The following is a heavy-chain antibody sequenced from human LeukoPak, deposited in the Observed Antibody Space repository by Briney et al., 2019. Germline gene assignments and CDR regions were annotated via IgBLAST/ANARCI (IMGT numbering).Heavy chain of an antibody. D-gene: IGHD2-2*03. CDR2: IYYSGST. V-gene: IGHV4-59*08. CDR1: GGSISSYY. J-gene: IGHJ5*02. Sequence: SETLSLTCTVSGGSISSYYWPWVRQPPAKGLEWVWYIYYSGSTKYNPSLKSRVTMSVDTAKNPLSLALSPVTAAHTAVYFCARPRGYCSSTSCSYNWFDTWGQGTLVTVSS. CDR3: ARPRGYCSSTSCSYNWFDT.